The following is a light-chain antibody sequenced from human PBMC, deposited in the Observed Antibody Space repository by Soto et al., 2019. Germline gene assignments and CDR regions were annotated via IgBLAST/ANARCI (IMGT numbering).Light chain of an antibody. Sequence: QLVLTQSSSASASLGSSVKLTCTLSSGNSDDLIAWHQQQPGKAPRYMMKVEGSGNYNRGSGVPDRFSGSSSGADRYLTISNLQPEDEADYYCETCGSAIWVFGGGTKLPS. CDR1: SGNSDDL. V-gene: IGLV4-60*03. J-gene: IGLJ3*02. CDR2: VEGSGNY. CDR3: ETCGSAIWV.